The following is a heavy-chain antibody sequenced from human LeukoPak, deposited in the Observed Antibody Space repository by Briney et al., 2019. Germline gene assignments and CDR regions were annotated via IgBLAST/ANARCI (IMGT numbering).Heavy chain of an antibody. CDR3: ARDDYRGVTNFDP. V-gene: IGHV4-31*03. Sequence: PSQTLSLTCTVSGGSISSGGYYWSWIRQHPGKGLEWIGYIYYSGSTYYNPSLKSRVTISVDTSKNQFSLQLTSVTAADTAVYYCARDDYRGVTNFDPWGQGTLVTVSS. CDR2: IYYSGST. J-gene: IGHJ5*02. D-gene: IGHD3-10*01. CDR1: GGSISSGGYY.